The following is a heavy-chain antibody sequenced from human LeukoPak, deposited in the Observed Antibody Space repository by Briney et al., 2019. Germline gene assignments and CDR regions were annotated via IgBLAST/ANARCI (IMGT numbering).Heavy chain of an antibody. CDR3: ARHGIVVVPAAMFWFDP. CDR2: IYYSGST. CDR1: GGSISSSSYY. V-gene: IGHV4-39*01. J-gene: IGHJ5*02. Sequence: SETLSLTCTVSGGSISSSSYYWGWIRQPPGKGLEWIGSIYYSGSTYYNPSLKSRVTISVDTSKNQLSLKLSSVTAADTAVYYCARHGIVVVPAAMFWFDPWGQGTLVTVSS. D-gene: IGHD2-2*01.